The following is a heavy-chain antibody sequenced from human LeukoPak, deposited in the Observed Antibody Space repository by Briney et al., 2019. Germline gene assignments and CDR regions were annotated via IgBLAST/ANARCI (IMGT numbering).Heavy chain of an antibody. CDR3: AKEVAYYNYDS. V-gene: IGHV3-30*18. Sequence: GGSLRLSCAASGFTFSSYGMHWVRQAPGKGLEWVVVISYDGSNKYYADSVKGRFTISRDNSKNTLYLQMNSLRAEDTAVYYCAKEVAYYNYDSWGQGTLVTVSS. D-gene: IGHD5-24*01. CDR2: ISYDGSNK. J-gene: IGHJ4*02. CDR1: GFTFSSYG.